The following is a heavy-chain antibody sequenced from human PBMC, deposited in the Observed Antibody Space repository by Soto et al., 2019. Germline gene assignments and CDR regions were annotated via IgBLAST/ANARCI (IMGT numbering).Heavy chain of an antibody. Sequence: PSETLSLTCTVSGDSIISSDFYWGWVRQPPGKGLEWIGSIFYLGSSYYNPPLKSRVTMSVDTSKNQFSLRLRSVTAADTALYFCARHSLALRKNNWFDPWGQGIMVTV. CDR1: GDSIISSDFY. CDR2: IFYLGSS. J-gene: IGHJ5*02. CDR3: ARHSLALRKNNWFDP. D-gene: IGHD3-3*02. V-gene: IGHV4-39*01.